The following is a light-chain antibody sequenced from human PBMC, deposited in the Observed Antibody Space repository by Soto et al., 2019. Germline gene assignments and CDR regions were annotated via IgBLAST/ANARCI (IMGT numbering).Light chain of an antibody. Sequence: QSVLTQPRSVSGSPGQSVTISCTGTSSDVGGYNYVSWYQQLPGKAPKLMIYDVSKRPSGVPDRFSGSKSGNTASLTISGLQAEDEADYYCCSYAGGYAYVFGTGTKVTVL. CDR3: CSYAGGYAYV. V-gene: IGLV2-11*01. CDR2: DVS. J-gene: IGLJ1*01. CDR1: SSDVGGYNY.